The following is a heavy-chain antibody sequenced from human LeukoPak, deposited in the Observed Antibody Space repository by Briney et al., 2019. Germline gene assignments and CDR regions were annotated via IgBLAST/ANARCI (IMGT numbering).Heavy chain of an antibody. Sequence: PGGSLRLSCGASGFIVSSSYMSWVRQAPGKGLEWVSVIYSGGSTYYVDSVKGRFTISRDNAKNTLYLQMNSLRAEDTAVYYCARVQGYCSGGSCYGVNWFDPWGQGTLVTVSS. J-gene: IGHJ5*02. CDR1: GFIVSSSY. CDR3: ARVQGYCSGGSCYGVNWFDP. D-gene: IGHD2-15*01. V-gene: IGHV3-53*01. CDR2: IYSGGST.